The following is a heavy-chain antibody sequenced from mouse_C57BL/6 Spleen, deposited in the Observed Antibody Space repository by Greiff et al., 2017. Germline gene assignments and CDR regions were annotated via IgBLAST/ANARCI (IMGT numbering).Heavy chain of an antibody. Sequence: VQRVESGPGLVQPSQSLSITCTASGFSLTSYGVHWVRQSPGKGLEWLGVIWSGGSTDYNAAFISRLSISNDKSKSQVFFKMNRLHADDTAIYYCGSYCYGSSGFAYWGQGTLVTVSA. D-gene: IGHD1-1*01. J-gene: IGHJ3*01. V-gene: IGHV2-2*01. CDR2: IWSGGST. CDR3: GSYCYGSSGFAY. CDR1: GFSLTSYG.